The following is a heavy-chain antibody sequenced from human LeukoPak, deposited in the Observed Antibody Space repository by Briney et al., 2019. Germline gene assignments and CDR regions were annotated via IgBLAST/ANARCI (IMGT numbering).Heavy chain of an antibody. D-gene: IGHD3-10*01. CDR3: ARRRYYYGSGSYYKKEYYFDY. CDR2: IYCSGST. CDR1: GGSISSYY. V-gene: IGHV4-59*01. Sequence: PSETLSLTCTVSGGSISSYYWSWIRQPPGKGLEWIGYIYCSGSTNYNPSLKSRVTISVDTSKNQFSLKLSSVTAADTAVYYCARRRYYYGSGSYYKKEYYFDYWGQGTLVTVSS. J-gene: IGHJ4*02.